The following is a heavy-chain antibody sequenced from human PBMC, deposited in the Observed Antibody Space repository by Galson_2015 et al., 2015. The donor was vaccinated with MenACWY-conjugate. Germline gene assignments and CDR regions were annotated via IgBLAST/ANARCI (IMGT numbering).Heavy chain of an antibody. Sequence: SLRLSCAASGFTFSSYWMHWVRQAPGKGLVWVSRINSDGSSTSYADSVKGRFTISRDNAKNTLYLQMNSLRAEDTAVYYCARVRDGFNRFDYWGHGTLVTVSS. D-gene: IGHD5-24*01. V-gene: IGHV3-74*01. J-gene: IGHJ4*01. CDR2: INSDGSST. CDR3: ARVRDGFNRFDY. CDR1: GFTFSSYW.